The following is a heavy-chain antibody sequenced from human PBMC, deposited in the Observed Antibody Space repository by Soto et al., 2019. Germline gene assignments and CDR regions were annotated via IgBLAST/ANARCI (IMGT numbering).Heavy chain of an antibody. CDR2: IIPILGIA. J-gene: IGHJ4*02. Sequence: SVKVSCKASGGTFXSYTISWVRQAPGQGLEWMGRIIPILGIANYAQEFQGRVTITADKSTSTAYMELSSLRSEDTAVYYCARGRYFDWLFEYWGQGTLVTVSS. D-gene: IGHD3-9*01. V-gene: IGHV1-69*02. CDR3: ARGRYFDWLFEY. CDR1: GGTFXSYT.